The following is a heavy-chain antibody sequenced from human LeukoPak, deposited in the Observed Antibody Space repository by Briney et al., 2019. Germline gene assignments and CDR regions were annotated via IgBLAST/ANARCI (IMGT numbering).Heavy chain of an antibody. V-gene: IGHV4-31*03. J-gene: IGHJ4*02. CDR2: IHPSGML. Sequence: PSQTLSLTCTVSGASFNSDDQYWNWIRQSPGKGLEWIGSIHPSGMLYNNPSLESRVTMSRDTSKNQFSLNLNSVTAADTAVYYCAGTAGPLEDTAMVSPLGSFDYWGQGTLVTVSS. D-gene: IGHD5-18*01. CDR3: AGTAGPLEDTAMVSPLGSFDY. CDR1: GASFNSDDQY.